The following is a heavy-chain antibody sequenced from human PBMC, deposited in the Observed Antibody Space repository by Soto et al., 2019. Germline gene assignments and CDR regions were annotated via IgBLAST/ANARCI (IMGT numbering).Heavy chain of an antibody. Sequence: QVQLVQSGAEMRKPGSSLRVSCKASGGTFSDYAFSWVRQAPGQGLEWMGGIVPRFDSPNYAQKFGGRVTITADPSSSTVYMTLSSLTCDDTAVYFCARDRIQLRLGKYSFNGMDVWGQGTTIIVSS. CDR2: IVPRFDSP. CDR3: ARDRIQLRLGKYSFNGMDV. D-gene: IGHD5-18*01. CDR1: GGTFSDYA. V-gene: IGHV1-69*01. J-gene: IGHJ6*02.